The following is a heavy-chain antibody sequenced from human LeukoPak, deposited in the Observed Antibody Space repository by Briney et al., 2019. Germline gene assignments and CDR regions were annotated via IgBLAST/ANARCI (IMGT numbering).Heavy chain of an antibody. CDR3: ARRRYYDYTGFFDY. J-gene: IGHJ4*02. CDR1: GDSVSSNSAS. Sequence: SQTLSLTCALSGDSVSSNSASWNWFRQSPSRGLEWLGRTFYTSKWNNDYAVSVKSRITINPDTSKNHFSLQLNSVTPEDTAVYYCARRRYYDYTGFFDYGGQGTLVTVSS. V-gene: IGHV6-1*01. D-gene: IGHD3-22*01. CDR2: TFYTSKWNN.